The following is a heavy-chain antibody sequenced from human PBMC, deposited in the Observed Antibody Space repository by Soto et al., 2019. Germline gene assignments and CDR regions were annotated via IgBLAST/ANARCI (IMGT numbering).Heavy chain of an antibody. Sequence: SETLSLTCAVSGGSISSSNWCSRFRQPPGKGLEWSGEIYHSGSTNYNTSLNRRLKIPVDKSKNQFSLKLSSVTGADTAVYYCAKGIGEYQLLSRWFDHWGQGTLVTVSS. CDR1: GGSISSSNW. V-gene: IGHV4-4*02. CDR3: AKGIGEYQLLSRWFDH. D-gene: IGHD2-2*01. J-gene: IGHJ5*02. CDR2: IYHSGST.